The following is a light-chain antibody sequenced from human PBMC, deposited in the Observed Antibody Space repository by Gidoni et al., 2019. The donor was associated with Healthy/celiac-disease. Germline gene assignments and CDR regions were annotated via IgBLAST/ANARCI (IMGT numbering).Light chain of an antibody. V-gene: IGKV3-20*01. J-gene: IGKJ4*01. CDR2: GAS. CDR1: QSVSSSY. CDR3: QQYGSSPT. Sequence: EFVLTQSHGPLSLSPGERATLPCRASQSVSSSYLAWYQQKPGQAPRLLIDGASSRATGIPDRCSGSGSGTDFTLTISILEPEDFAVYYCQQYGSSPTFGGGTKVEIK.